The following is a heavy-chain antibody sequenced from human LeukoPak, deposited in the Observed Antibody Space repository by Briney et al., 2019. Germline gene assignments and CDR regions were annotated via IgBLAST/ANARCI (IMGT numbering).Heavy chain of an antibody. V-gene: IGHV4-34*01. Sequence: KSSETLSLTCAVYGGSFSGYYWSWIRQPPGKGLEWIGEINHSGSTNYNPSLKSRVTISVDTSKNQFSLKLSSVTAADTAVYYCVRRPKRSGYSYGMANAFDIWGQGTMVTVSS. J-gene: IGHJ3*02. CDR1: GGSFSGYY. CDR2: INHSGST. D-gene: IGHD5-18*01. CDR3: VRRPKRSGYSYGMANAFDI.